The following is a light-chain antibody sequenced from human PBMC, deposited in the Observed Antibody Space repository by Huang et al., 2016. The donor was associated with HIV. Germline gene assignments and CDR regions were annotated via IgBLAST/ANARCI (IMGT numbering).Light chain of an antibody. CDR1: QSLLHSNGYNY. V-gene: IGKV2-28*01. J-gene: IGKJ1*01. Sequence: DIVMTQSPLSLPVTPGEPASLSCKSSQSLLHSNGYNYLAWYLQKPGQSPQLLIYLGSSRASGVPDRFSGSGAGTDFTLRINRVEAEDVGVYYCMQALETPWTFGQGTSLDIK. CDR3: MQALETPWT. CDR2: LGS.